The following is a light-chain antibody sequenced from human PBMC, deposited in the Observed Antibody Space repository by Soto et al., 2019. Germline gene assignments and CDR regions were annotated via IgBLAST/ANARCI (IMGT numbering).Light chain of an antibody. V-gene: IGKV3-20*01. CDR1: QSVSIN. CDR2: GAS. Sequence: EIVMTQSPATLSVSPGERATLSCRASQSVSINFAWYQQKPGQAPRLLIYGASSRATGIPDRFTGSGSGTDFTLTISRLEPEDFAVYYCQQYSSSRTFGQGTKV. J-gene: IGKJ1*01. CDR3: QQYSSSRT.